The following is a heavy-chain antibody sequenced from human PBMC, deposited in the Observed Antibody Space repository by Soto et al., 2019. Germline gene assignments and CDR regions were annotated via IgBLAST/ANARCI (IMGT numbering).Heavy chain of an antibody. CDR2: IYYSGST. CDR1: GGSISSYY. CDR3: ARAIEIGGATHAFDI. D-gene: IGHD2-21*01. J-gene: IGHJ3*02. Sequence: SETLSLTCTVSGGSISSYYWSWIRQPPGKGLEWIGYIYYSGSTNYNPSLKSRVTISVDTSKNQFSLKLSSVTAADTAVYHCARAIEIGGATHAFDIWGQGTMVTVSS. V-gene: IGHV4-59*08.